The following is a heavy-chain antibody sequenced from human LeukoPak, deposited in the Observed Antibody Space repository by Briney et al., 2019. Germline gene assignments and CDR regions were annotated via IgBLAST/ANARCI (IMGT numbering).Heavy chain of an antibody. CDR2: ISNDGSNK. CDR1: GFTFSTYA. V-gene: IGHV3-30-3*01. CDR3: ARGGGSSSWYTGH. D-gene: IGHD6-13*01. J-gene: IGHJ4*02. Sequence: PGGSLRLSCAASGFTFSTYAMHWVPQAPGKGLEWVAVISNDGSNKFYADSVKGRFTISRNYSQNTLYLQMNSLRAEDTAVYYCARGGGSSSWYTGHWGQGTLVTVSS.